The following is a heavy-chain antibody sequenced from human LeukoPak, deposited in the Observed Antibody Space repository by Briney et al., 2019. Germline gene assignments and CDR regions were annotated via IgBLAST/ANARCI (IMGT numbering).Heavy chain of an antibody. CDR3: AKEGIDY. V-gene: IGHV3-30*18. Sequence: GGSLRLSCAASGFTFSSYGMHWVRQAPGKGLEWVAVISYDGSNKYCADSVKGRFTISRDNSKNTLYLQMNSLRAEDTAVYYCAKEGIDYWGQGTLVTVSS. CDR1: GFTFSSYG. CDR2: ISYDGSNK. J-gene: IGHJ4*02.